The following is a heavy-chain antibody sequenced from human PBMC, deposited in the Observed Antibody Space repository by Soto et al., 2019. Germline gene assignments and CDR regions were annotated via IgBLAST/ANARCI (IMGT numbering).Heavy chain of an antibody. CDR1: GFTFSSYG. CDR3: STRSGSGYYYFYGMDV. D-gene: IGHD6-25*01. V-gene: IGHV3-30*03. Sequence: PGGSLRLSCAASGFTFSSYGMHWVRQAPGKGLEWVAVISYDGSNKYYADSVKGRFTNSRDNSKNTLYLQMNSLRAEDTAVYYCSTRSGSGYYYFYGMDVWGQGTTVTVYS. J-gene: IGHJ6*02. CDR2: ISYDGSNK.